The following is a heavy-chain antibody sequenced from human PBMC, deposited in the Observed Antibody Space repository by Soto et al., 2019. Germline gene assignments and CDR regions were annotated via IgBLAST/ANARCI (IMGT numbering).Heavy chain of an antibody. CDR1: GGTFNTHS. J-gene: IGHJ4*02. CDR3: ARRGYCYAQETGPLDS. CDR2: IIPLFGTG. D-gene: IGHD5-18*01. V-gene: IGHV1-69*01. Sequence: QVQLLQSGAEVRKPGSSVKVSCKASGGTFNTHSINWVRQAPGQGLEWMGGIIPLFGTGNYAQKFQGRVTITADESTSTAYMELSSLRSEDTAVYYCARRGYCYAQETGPLDSWGQGTLLTVSS.